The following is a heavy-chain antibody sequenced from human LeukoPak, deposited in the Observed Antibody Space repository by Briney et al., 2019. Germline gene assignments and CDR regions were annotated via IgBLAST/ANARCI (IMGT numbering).Heavy chain of an antibody. D-gene: IGHD1-26*01. J-gene: IGHJ3*02. V-gene: IGHV1-58*01. CDR1: GFTFTSSA. CDR2: IVVGSGNT. CDR3: AATSIKVSGSYSRVRDAFDI. Sequence: ASVKVSCKASGFTFTSSAVQWVRQARGQRLEWIGWIVVGSGNTNYAQKFQERVTITRDMSTSTAYMELSSLRSEDTAVYYCAATSIKVSGSYSRVRDAFDIWGQGTMVTVSS.